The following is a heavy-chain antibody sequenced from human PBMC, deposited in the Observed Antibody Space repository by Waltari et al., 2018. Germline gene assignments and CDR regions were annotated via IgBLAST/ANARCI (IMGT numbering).Heavy chain of an antibody. V-gene: IGHV3-74*01. CDR2: IKHDGTGT. D-gene: IGHD1-1*01. Sequence: EVQLMESGGGLVQPGGSLRLSCEVSGFTFSNYWMHWVRQVPGKGLGGVSRIKHDGTGTSYADSVQGRFTISRDNAKNTLYLQLNSLRGEDTAVYYCGRGYNDRRLDYWGQGTLVTVSS. CDR1: GFTFSNYW. CDR3: GRGYNDRRLDY. J-gene: IGHJ4*02.